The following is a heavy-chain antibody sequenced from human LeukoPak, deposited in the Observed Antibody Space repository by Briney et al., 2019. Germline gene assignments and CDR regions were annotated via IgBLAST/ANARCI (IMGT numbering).Heavy chain of an antibody. CDR1: GGSISNNF. Sequence: PSETLSLTCTVSGGSISNNFWTWIRQPPGKGLECIGFMYYSESASYNPSLNSRVTVSVDKSKNQISLKLTSVTAADTAVYYCARFPASAEYRHYYHMDVWGKGTTVTVSS. CDR3: ARFPASAEYRHYYHMDV. V-gene: IGHV4-59*01. D-gene: IGHD6-25*01. CDR2: MYYSESA. J-gene: IGHJ6*03.